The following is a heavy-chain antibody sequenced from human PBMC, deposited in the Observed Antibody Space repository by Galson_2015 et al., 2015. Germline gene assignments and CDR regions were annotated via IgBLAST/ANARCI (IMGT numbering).Heavy chain of an antibody. CDR2: IIPIFGTA. D-gene: IGHD3-9*01. V-gene: IGHV1-69*13. Sequence: SVKVSCKASGGTFSSYAISWVRQAPGQGLEWMGGIIPIFGTANYARKFQGRVTITADESTSTAYMELSSLRSEDTAVYYCARGGVLRYPWGANWFDPWGQGTLVTVSS. J-gene: IGHJ5*02. CDR3: ARGGVLRYPWGANWFDP. CDR1: GGTFSSYA.